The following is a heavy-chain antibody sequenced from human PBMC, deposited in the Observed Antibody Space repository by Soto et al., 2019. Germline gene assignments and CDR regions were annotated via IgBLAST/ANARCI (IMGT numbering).Heavy chain of an antibody. CDR3: ATEGLQLDAFDV. J-gene: IGHJ3*01. CDR1: GFTFSSYW. Sequence: PGGSLRLSCAASGFTFSSYWMHWVRQGAGKGLVWVSRINRDGSRKTYVDSVKGRFTISRDNAKNTLYLQMNSLRTEDTAVYYCATEGLQLDAFDVWGQGAMVTVSS. D-gene: IGHD5-18*01. V-gene: IGHV3-74*01. CDR2: INRDGSRK.